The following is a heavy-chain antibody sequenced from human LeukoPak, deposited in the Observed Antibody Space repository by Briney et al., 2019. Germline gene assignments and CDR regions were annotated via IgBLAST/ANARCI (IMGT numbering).Heavy chain of an antibody. J-gene: IGHJ4*02. Sequence: SETLSLTCAVYGGSSSGYYWSWIRQPPGKGLEWIGEINHSGSTSYNPSLKSRVTISVDTSKNQFSLKLSSVTAADTAVYYCARGPRNQVAALDYWGQGTLVTVSS. CDR2: INHSGST. V-gene: IGHV4-34*01. CDR1: GGSSSGYY. D-gene: IGHD6-19*01. CDR3: ARGPRNQVAALDY.